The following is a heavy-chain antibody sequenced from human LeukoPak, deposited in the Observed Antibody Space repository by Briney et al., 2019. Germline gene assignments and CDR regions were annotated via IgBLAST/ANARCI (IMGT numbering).Heavy chain of an antibody. CDR2: ISGSGGST. D-gene: IGHD1-26*01. CDR1: GFTFSSYA. CDR3: AKGKFMWEPLQYYFDY. Sequence: GGPLRLSCAASGFTFSSYAMSWVRQAPGKGLEWVSAISGSGGSTYYADSVKGRFTISRDNSKNTLYLQMNSLRAEDTAVYYCAKGKFMWEPLQYYFDYWGQGTLVTVSS. J-gene: IGHJ4*02. V-gene: IGHV3-23*01.